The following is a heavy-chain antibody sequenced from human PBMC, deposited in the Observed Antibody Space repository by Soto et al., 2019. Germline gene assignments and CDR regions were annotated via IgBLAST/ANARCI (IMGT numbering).Heavy chain of an antibody. CDR2: ISYDGSNK. J-gene: IGHJ6*01. V-gene: IGHV3-30*18. CDR3: AKDQNCGGDCSYPYYYYYGMDV. Sequence: QVQLVESGGGVVQPGRSLRLSCAASGFTFSSYGMHWVRQAPGKGLEWVAVISYDGSNKYYADSVKGRFTISRDNSKNTLYLQMNSLRAEDTAVYYCAKDQNCGGDCSYPYYYYYGMDVW. D-gene: IGHD2-21*02. CDR1: GFTFSSYG.